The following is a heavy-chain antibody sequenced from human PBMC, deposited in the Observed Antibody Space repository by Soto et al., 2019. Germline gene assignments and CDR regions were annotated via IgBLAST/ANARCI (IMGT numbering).Heavy chain of an antibody. V-gene: IGHV1-69*06. CDR3: ARAGFSIAAAAPHVFDY. CDR1: GGTFSSYA. CDR2: IIPIFGTA. D-gene: IGHD6-13*01. J-gene: IGHJ4*02. Sequence: ASVKVSCKASGGTFSSYAISWVRQAPGQGLEWMGGIIPIFGTANYAQKFQGRVTITADKSTSTAYMELSSVTAADTAVYYCARAGFSIAAAAPHVFDYWGQGTLVTVSS.